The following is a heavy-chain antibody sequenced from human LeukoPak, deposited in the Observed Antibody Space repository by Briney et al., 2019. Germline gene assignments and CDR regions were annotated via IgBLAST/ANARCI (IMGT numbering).Heavy chain of an antibody. V-gene: IGHV4-34*12. CDR3: ATYGPTSGGYAFEY. CDR1: GFTFSSYS. J-gene: IGHJ4*02. Sequence: GSLRLSCAASGFTFSSYSMNWVRQPPMKGLEWIGEIIDSGSTNYNPSLKGRITISLDKTKNQFSLNVNSVTAADTAVYYCATYGPTSGGYAFEYWGQGILVTVSS. CDR2: IIDSGST. D-gene: IGHD2-15*01.